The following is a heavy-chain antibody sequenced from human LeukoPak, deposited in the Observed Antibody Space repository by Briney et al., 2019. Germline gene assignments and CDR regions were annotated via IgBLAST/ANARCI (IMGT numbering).Heavy chain of an antibody. J-gene: IGHJ4*02. CDR2: INPNSGGT. CDR3: ARLSRNTGGTFAY. D-gene: IGHD2-8*02. CDR1: GYTFTGYY. Sequence: GVSVKVSCKASGYTFTGYYMHWVRQAPGQGLEWMGWINPNSGGTNYAQKFQGRVTMTRDTSIRTAYMQLSRLRSDETAVYYCARLSRNTGGTFAYWGQATLVTVSS. V-gene: IGHV1-2*02.